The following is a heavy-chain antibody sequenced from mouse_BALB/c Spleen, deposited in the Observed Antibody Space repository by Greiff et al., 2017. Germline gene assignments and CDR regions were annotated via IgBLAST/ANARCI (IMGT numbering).Heavy chain of an antibody. J-gene: IGHJ4*01. V-gene: IGHV7-3*02. D-gene: IGHD1-1*01. CDR1: GFTFTDYY. CDR3: ARVPHYCGSSYGAMDY. CDR2: ISNKANGYTT. Sequence: EVKLMESGGGLVQPGGSLRLSCATSGFTFTDYYMSWVRQPPGKALEWLGFISNKANGYTTEYSASVKGRFTISRDNSQSILYLQMNTLKAEDSATYYCARVPHYCGSSYGAMDYWGQGTSVTVSA.